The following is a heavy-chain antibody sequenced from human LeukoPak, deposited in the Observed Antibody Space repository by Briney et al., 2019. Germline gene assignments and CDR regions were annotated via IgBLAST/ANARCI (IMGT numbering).Heavy chain of an antibody. Sequence: SGGSLRLSCAASGFTFSSYAMTWVRQAPGKGLEWVSAISGSGGSTYYADSVKGRFTISRDNSKNTLYLQMNSLRAEDTAVYYCAHPTEYSSSWYGNWFDPRGQGTLVTVSS. D-gene: IGHD6-13*01. CDR1: GFTFSSYA. V-gene: IGHV3-23*01. CDR3: AHPTEYSSSWYGNWFDP. J-gene: IGHJ5*02. CDR2: ISGSGGST.